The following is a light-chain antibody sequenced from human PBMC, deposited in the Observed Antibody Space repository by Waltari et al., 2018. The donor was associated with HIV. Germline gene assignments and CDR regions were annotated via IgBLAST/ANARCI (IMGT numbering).Light chain of an antibody. Sequence: QSALTQPASVSRSPGQSLTLSCTATTTDVGGYNFVSSYQQHPGKAPKLMIYEDSNRPSGVSNRFSGSKSGNTASLTISGLQAEDEADYYCSSYTSSITVVFGGGTKLTVL. V-gene: IGLV2-14*01. J-gene: IGLJ2*01. CDR2: EDS. CDR3: SSYTSSITVV. CDR1: TTDVGGYNF.